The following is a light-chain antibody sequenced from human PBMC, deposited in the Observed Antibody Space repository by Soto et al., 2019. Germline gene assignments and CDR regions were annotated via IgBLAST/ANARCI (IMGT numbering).Light chain of an antibody. CDR2: EVS. V-gene: IGLV2-8*01. CDR1: SSDVGGYNY. J-gene: IGLJ1*01. CDR3: SSYAGSNKSV. Sequence: QSALTHPRSVSGSPGQSVTISCTGISSDVGGYNYVSWYQQHPGKAPKLMIYEVSKRPSGVPDRFSGSKPGNTASLTVSGLQPEDEADYYCSSYAGSNKSVFGTGTKVTVL.